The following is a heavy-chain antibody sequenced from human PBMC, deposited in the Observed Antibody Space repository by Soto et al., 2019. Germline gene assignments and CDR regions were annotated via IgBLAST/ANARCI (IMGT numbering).Heavy chain of an antibody. V-gene: IGHV4-30-4*01. CDR1: GGSISSGDYY. J-gene: IGHJ6*02. D-gene: IGHD3-9*01. CDR2: IYYSGST. CDR3: ARGGEYDILTGYWLGMDV. Sequence: PSETLSLTCTVSGGSISSGDYYWSWIRQPPGKGLEWIGYIYYSGSTYYNPSLKSRVTISVDTSKNQFSLKLSSVTAADTAVYHCARGGEYDILTGYWLGMDVWGQGTTVTVSS.